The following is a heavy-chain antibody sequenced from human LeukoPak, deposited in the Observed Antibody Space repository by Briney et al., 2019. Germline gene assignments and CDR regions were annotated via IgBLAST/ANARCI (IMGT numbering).Heavy chain of an antibody. Sequence: GGSLRLSCAASGLSFSTYWMSWVRQAPGKGLEWVANIKRDGSEKYYVDSAKGRFIVSRDNAKNPLYRQMNNLKAEDTAVYYGARRKTGSAASAFYYFDYWCQGTLVTVSS. CDR3: ARRKTGSAASAFYYFDY. CDR1: GLSFSTYW. D-gene: IGHD1-1*01. CDR2: IKRDGSEK. J-gene: IGHJ4*01. V-gene: IGHV3-7*01.